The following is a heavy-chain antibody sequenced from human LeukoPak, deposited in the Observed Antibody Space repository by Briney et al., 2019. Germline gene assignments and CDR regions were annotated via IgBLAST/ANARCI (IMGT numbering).Heavy chain of an antibody. V-gene: IGHV6-1*01. CDR2: TYYRSKWYS. Sequence: SQTLSLTCAISGDTVSINSVACSWVRQSPSRGLEWLGRTYYRSKWYSDYADSVKSRITINADTSKNQFSLKLSSVTAADTAVYYCASPSSGWYNWGQGTLVTVSS. CDR1: GDTVSINSVA. J-gene: IGHJ4*02. D-gene: IGHD6-19*01. CDR3: ASPSSGWYN.